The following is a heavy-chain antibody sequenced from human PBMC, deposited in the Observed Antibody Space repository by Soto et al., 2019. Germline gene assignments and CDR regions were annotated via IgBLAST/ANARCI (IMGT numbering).Heavy chain of an antibody. V-gene: IGHV4-59*01. CDR1: GGSLTSYY. CDR3: AKSFAVVTFDV. D-gene: IGHD3-3*01. Sequence: QVQLQESGPGLVKPSETLSLTCSVSGGSLTSYYWSWIRQPPGKGLEWIGYTDSSGSTSYNPSLKSRVTIIVETSKNQFSLRLSSVTAADTAMFYCAKSFAVVTFDVWGLGTLVTVSS. J-gene: IGHJ4*02. CDR2: TDSSGST.